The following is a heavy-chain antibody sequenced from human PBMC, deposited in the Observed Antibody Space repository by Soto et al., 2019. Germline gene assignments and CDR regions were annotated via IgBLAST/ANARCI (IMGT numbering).Heavy chain of an antibody. V-gene: IGHV4-4*07. J-gene: IGHJ4*02. CDR2: IYTSGST. CDR3: AGDSPGSGYYYIHYDY. D-gene: IGHD3-22*01. CDR1: GGSISSYY. Sequence: SETLSLTCTVSGGSISSYYWSWIRQPAGKGLEWIGRIYTSGSTNYNPSLKSRVTMSVDTSKNQFSLKLSSVTAADTAVYYCAGDSPGSGYYYIHYDYWGKGNLVTVSS.